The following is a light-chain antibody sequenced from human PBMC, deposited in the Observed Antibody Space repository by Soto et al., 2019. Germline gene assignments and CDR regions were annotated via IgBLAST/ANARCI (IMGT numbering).Light chain of an antibody. CDR2: RGS. Sequence: VLTHSPGTLSLSPGERTTLSSRASQNIRGNELAWYQQKPGQPPRLLIFRGSSRAPGIPDRFSGRGSGTDFTLTPSRLEPEDFAVYYCQDYGTSAPWTFGQGTRVEIK. CDR1: QNIRGNE. V-gene: IGKV3-20*01. CDR3: QDYGTSAPWT. J-gene: IGKJ1*01.